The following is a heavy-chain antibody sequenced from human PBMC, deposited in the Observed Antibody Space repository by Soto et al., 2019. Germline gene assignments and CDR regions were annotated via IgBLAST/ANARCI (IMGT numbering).Heavy chain of an antibody. D-gene: IGHD6-19*01. V-gene: IGHV3-43*01. J-gene: IGHJ3*02. CDR3: AKDNYPYSSAGRDAFDI. CDR2: ISWDGGST. CDR1: GFPFDDYT. Sequence: GGSLRLSCAASGFPFDDYTMHWVRQAPGKGLEWVSLISWDGGSTYYADSVKGRFTISRDNSKNSLYLQMNSLRTEDTALYYSAKDNYPYSSAGRDAFDIWGQGTMVTVSS.